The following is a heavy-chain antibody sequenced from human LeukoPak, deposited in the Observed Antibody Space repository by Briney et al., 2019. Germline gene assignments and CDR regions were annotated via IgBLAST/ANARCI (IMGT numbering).Heavy chain of an antibody. CDR1: GFTFSSYS. J-gene: IGHJ4*02. CDR3: ARDFTLLWFGEPGY. V-gene: IGHV3-21*01. Sequence: GGSLRLSCAASGFTFSSYSMTWVRQAPGKGLEWVSSISSSSSYIYYADSVKGRFTISRDNAKDSLYLQMNSLRAEDTAVYYCARDFTLLWFGEPGYWGQGTLVTVSS. D-gene: IGHD3-10*01. CDR2: ISSSSSYI.